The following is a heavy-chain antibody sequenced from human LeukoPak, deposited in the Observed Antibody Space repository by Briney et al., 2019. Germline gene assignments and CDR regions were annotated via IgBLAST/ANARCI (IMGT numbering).Heavy chain of an antibody. CDR2: IYPGDSDT. CDR1: GYSFTSYW. CDR3: ARRDYYDGSGYYYIFDY. Sequence: GESLKISYKGSGYSFTSYWIGWVRQMPGKGLEWMGIIYPGDSDTRYSPSFQGQVTISADKSISTAYLQWSSLKASDTAMYYCARRDYYDGSGYYYIFDYWGQGTLVTVSS. J-gene: IGHJ4*02. V-gene: IGHV5-51*01. D-gene: IGHD3-22*01.